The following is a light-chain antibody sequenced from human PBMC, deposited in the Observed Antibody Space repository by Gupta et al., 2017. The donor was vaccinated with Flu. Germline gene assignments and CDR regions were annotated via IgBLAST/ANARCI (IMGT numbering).Light chain of an antibody. CDR2: GAS. CDR1: QGIRND. V-gene: IGKV1-6*01. J-gene: IGKJ1*01. Sequence: SVGDRVTITCRASQGIRNDLGWYQQKPGKAPKLLISGASTLQSGVPSRFSGSGSGTDFTLTISSLQPEDFATYYCLQDYNYPRTFGQGTKVEIK. CDR3: LQDYNYPRT.